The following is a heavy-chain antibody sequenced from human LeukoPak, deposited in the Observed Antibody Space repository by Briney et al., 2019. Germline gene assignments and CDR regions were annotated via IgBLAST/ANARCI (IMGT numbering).Heavy chain of an antibody. CDR2: INHSGTT. CDR1: NGSFSDYY. V-gene: IGHV4-34*01. J-gene: IGHJ4*02. CDR3: ARDSDGAVDY. D-gene: IGHD5-18*01. Sequence: SETLSLTCAVCNGSFSDYYWTWIRQPPGKGLEWIGEINHSGTTNYNPSLKSRVTISLDTSKNQFSLKLSSVTAADTAVFYCARDSDGAVDYWGQGTLVTVSS.